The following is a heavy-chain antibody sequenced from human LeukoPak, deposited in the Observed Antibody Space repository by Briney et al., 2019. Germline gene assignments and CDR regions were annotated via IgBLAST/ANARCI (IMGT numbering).Heavy chain of an antibody. V-gene: IGHV3-23*01. D-gene: IGHD3-10*02. CDR1: GFTFSSYA. CDR2: ISGSGGST. CDR3: AKGPLVRYAGSYFSDY. Sequence: GGSLRLSCAASGFTFSSYAMSWVRQAPGKGLEWVSAISGSGGSTYYADSVKGRFTISRDNSKNTLYLQMNSLRAEDTAVYYCAKGPLVRYAGSYFSDYWGQGTLVTVSS. J-gene: IGHJ4*02.